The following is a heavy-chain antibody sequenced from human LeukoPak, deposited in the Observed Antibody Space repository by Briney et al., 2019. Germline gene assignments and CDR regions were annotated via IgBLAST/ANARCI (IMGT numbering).Heavy chain of an antibody. CDR3: ARVHRVWFDAFDI. V-gene: IGHV3-48*03. J-gene: IGHJ3*02. CDR1: GFTFDNYG. CDR2: ISSSGSTI. D-gene: IGHD2-21*01. Sequence: PGGSLRLSCAASGFTFDNYGINWVRQAPGKGLEWVSYISSSGSTIYYADSVKGRFTISRDNAKNSLYLQMNSLRAEDTAVYYCARVHRVWFDAFDIWGQGTMVTVSS.